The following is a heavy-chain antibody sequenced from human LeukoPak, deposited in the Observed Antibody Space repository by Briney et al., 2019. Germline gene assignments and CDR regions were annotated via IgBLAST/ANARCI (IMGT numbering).Heavy chain of an antibody. D-gene: IGHD3-10*01. CDR2: INPNSGGT. V-gene: IGHV1-2*06. CDR1: GYTLTDYY. CDR3: ARDRRITMVGRGAWFDP. J-gene: IGHJ5*02. Sequence: ASVKVSCKASGYTLTDYYIHWVRQAPGQGLEWMGRINPNSGGTNYAQKFQGRVTMTRDTSISTAYMELSRLRSDDTAVYYCARDRRITMVGRGAWFDPWGQGTLVTVSS.